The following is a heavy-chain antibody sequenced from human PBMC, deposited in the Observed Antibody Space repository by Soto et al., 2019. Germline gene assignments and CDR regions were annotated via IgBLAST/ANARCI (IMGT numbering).Heavy chain of an antibody. CDR2: SGSST. Sequence: GGSLRLSCAASGFTFSSYAMSWVRQAPGKGLEWISGSGSSTYYADSVKGRFTISRDNSKNTLYLQMNSLRAEDTAAYYCAKIYGSGSYYTLFDYWGQGTLVTVSS. J-gene: IGHJ4*02. CDR1: GFTFSSYA. CDR3: AKIYGSGSYYTLFDY. D-gene: IGHD3-10*01. V-gene: IGHV3-23*01.